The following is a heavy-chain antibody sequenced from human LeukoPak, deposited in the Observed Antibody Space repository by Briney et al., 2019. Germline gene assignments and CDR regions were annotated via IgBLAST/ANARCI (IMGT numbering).Heavy chain of an antibody. CDR2: ISSSGSTI. J-gene: IGHJ3*02. D-gene: IGHD3-9*01. Sequence: WVSYISSSGSTIYYADSVKGRFTISRDNAKNSLYLQMNSLRAEDTAVYYCATLPLLDGNTVYYVMLTGYYNRSAFDIWGQGKMVTVSS. V-gene: IGHV3-48*03. CDR3: ATLPLLDGNTVYYVMLTGYYNRSAFDI.